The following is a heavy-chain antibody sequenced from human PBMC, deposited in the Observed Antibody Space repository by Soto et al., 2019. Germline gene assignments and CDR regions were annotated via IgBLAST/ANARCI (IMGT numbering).Heavy chain of an antibody. V-gene: IGHV3-30*18. CDR2: ISYDGSNK. D-gene: IGHD2-2*01. CDR1: GFTFSSYG. Sequence: GGSLILSCAASGFTFSSYGMHWVRQAPGKGLEWVAVISYDGSNKYYADSVKGRFTISRDNSKNTLYLQMNSLRAEDTAVYYCAKGKNAYHYWGQGTLVTLSS. CDR3: AKGKNAYHY. J-gene: IGHJ4*02.